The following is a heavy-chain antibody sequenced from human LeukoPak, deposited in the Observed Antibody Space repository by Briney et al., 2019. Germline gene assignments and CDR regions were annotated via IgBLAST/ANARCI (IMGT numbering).Heavy chain of an antibody. CDR1: GGSISSGGYS. CDR3: ARDIHYYDSSGYYQYWYFDL. J-gene: IGHJ2*01. CDR2: IYHSGST. Sequence: PSQTLSLTCAVSGGSISSGGYSWSWIRQPPGKGLEWIVYIYHSGSTYYNPSLKSRVTISVDRSKNQFSLKLSSVTAADTAVYYCARDIHYYDSSGYYQYWYFDLWGRGTLVTVSS. D-gene: IGHD3-22*01. V-gene: IGHV4-30-2*01.